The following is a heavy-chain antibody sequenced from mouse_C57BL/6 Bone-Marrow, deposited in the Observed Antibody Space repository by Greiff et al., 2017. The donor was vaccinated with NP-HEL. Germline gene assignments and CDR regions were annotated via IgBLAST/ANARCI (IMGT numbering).Heavy chain of an antibody. J-gene: IGHJ4*01. CDR2: INPSSGYT. Sequence: VQLQQSGAELAKPGASVKLSCKASVYTFTISCIHCVTHRPGPGLEFIGYINPSSGYTKYNQKFKDKATLTADKSSSTAYMQLSSLTYEDTAVYYCARRYDYAGPYAMDYWGQGTSVTVSS. D-gene: IGHD2-4*01. V-gene: IGHV1-7*01. CDR1: VYTFTISC. CDR3: ARRYDYAGPYAMDY.